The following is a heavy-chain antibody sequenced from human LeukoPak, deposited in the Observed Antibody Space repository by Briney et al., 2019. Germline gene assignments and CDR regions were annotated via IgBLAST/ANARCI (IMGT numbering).Heavy chain of an antibody. Sequence: GGSLRLSCAASGFTFSSYSMNWVRQAPGKGLEWVSSISSSSSYIYYADSVKGRFTISRDNAKNSLYLQMNSLRAEDTAVYYCARDLVGDFWSGPANDTFDIWGQGTMVTVSS. J-gene: IGHJ3*02. CDR2: ISSSSSYI. CDR1: GFTFSSYS. D-gene: IGHD3-3*01. CDR3: ARDLVGDFWSGPANDTFDI. V-gene: IGHV3-21*01.